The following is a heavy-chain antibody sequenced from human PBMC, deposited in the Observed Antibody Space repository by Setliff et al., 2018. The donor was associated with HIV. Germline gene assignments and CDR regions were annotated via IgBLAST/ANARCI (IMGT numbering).Heavy chain of an antibody. CDR3: ARGTTLNVVPDAFDI. Sequence: PSETLSLTCTVTGYSINSGYYWAWIRQPPGKGLEWIGYIYHAGNTYYNPSLKSRVTISVDTSKNQISLRLNSLTAADTAVYYCARGTTLNVVPDAFDIWGQGTMVTVSS. V-gene: IGHV4-38-2*02. D-gene: IGHD4-17*01. CDR2: IYHAGNT. CDR1: GYSINSGYY. J-gene: IGHJ3*02.